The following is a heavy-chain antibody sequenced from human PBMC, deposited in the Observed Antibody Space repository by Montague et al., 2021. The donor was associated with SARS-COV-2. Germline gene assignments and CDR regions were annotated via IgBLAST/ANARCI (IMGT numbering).Heavy chain of an antibody. Sequence: LRLSCAASGFTFSSYSMSWIRQPPGKGLEWIGEINHSGSANYNPSLKSRVTISVDTSKNQFSLKLSSVTAADTAVYYCARVRYYGSGTSLGMDVWGQGTTVTVSS. CDR2: INHSGSA. V-gene: IGHV4-34*01. CDR1: GFTFSSYS. CDR3: ARVRYYGSGTSLGMDV. D-gene: IGHD3-10*01. J-gene: IGHJ6*02.